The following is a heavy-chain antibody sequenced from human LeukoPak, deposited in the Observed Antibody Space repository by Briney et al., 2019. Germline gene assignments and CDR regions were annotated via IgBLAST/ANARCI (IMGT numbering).Heavy chain of an antibody. Sequence: SETLSLTCAVYGGSFSGYYWGWIRQPPGKGLEWIGSIYHSGSTYYNPSLKSRVTISVDTSKNQFSLKLSSVTAADTAVYYCARPAATEDAFDIWGQGTMVTVSS. CDR1: GGSFSGYY. CDR2: IYHSGST. CDR3: ARPAATEDAFDI. D-gene: IGHD2-2*01. V-gene: IGHV4-38-2*01. J-gene: IGHJ3*02.